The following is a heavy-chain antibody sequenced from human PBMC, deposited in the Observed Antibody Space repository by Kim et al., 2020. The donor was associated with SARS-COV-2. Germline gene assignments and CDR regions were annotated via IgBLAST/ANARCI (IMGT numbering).Heavy chain of an antibody. CDR1: GFTFSSYW. CDR3: ARVGRYSKGGWVGLYYYYYYMDV. V-gene: IGHV3-7*01. CDR2: IKQDGSEK. D-gene: IGHD4-4*01. J-gene: IGHJ6*03. Sequence: GGSLRLSCAASGFTFSSYWMSWVRQAPGKGLEWVANIKQDGSEKYYVDSVKGRFTISRDNAKNSLYLQMNSLRAEDTAVYYCARVGRYSKGGWVGLYYYYYYMDVWGKGTTVTVSS.